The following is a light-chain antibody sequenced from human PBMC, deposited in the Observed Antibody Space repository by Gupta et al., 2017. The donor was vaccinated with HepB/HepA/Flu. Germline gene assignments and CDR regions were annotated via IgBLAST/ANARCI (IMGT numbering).Light chain of an antibody. CDR1: QSITVY. CDR3: QQSNNFPFT. J-gene: IGKJ3*01. Sequence: IQLTQSPSSLSASVGDRVTITCRASQSITVYLYWYQQKPGKAPKLLMYASSTLQSGVPSRFSGSGSGTEFTLTISSLQPEDFATYYCQQSNNFPFTFGRGTKVDFK. CDR2: ASS. V-gene: IGKV1-39*01.